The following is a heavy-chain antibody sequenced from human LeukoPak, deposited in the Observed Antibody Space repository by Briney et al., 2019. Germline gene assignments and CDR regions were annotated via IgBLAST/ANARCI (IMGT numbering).Heavy chain of an antibody. J-gene: IGHJ5*01. D-gene: IGHD3-22*01. Sequence: SVKVSCKASGYTFTGYYMHWVRQAPGHGLEWMGGIIPIFGTANYAQKFQGRVTITADESTSTAYMELSSLRSEDTAVYYCARLSPYYYDSSGYYYESDPWGQGSLVTVSS. CDR1: GYTFTGYY. CDR2: IIPIFGTA. V-gene: IGHV1-69*13. CDR3: ARLSPYYYDSSGYYYESDP.